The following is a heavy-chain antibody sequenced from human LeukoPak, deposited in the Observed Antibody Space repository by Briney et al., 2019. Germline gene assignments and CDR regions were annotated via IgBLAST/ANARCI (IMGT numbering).Heavy chain of an antibody. CDR2: IWYDGSNK. V-gene: IGHV3-33*06. Sequence: GGSLRLSCAASGFTFFSYGMHWVRQAPGKGLEWVSLIWYDGSNKYYADSVKGRFTISRDNSQNTLSLQMNSLRAEDTAVYYCAKTRPGKPFAFDIWGQGTMVTVSS. CDR1: GFTFFSYG. D-gene: IGHD1-1*01. CDR3: AKTRPGKPFAFDI. J-gene: IGHJ3*02.